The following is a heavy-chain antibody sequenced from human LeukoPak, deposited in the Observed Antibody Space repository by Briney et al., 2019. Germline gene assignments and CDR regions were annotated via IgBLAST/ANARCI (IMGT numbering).Heavy chain of an antibody. Sequence: GGSLRLSCAASGFTFSDYYMSWIRQAPGKGLEWISYISSSGSSIYYADSVKGRFTTSRDNAKNSLYLQMNSLIAEDTAMYYCARAVTGYSSGWYGSACDIWGQGTMVTVSS. V-gene: IGHV3-11*01. CDR2: ISSSGSSI. CDR1: GFTFSDYY. J-gene: IGHJ3*02. CDR3: ARAVTGYSSGWYGSACDI. D-gene: IGHD6-19*01.